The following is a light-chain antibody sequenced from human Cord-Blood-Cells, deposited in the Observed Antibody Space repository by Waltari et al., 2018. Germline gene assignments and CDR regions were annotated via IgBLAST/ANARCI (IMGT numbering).Light chain of an antibody. V-gene: IGLV2-8*01. CDR1: SSDVGGYNY. CDR3: SSYAGSNNHVV. J-gene: IGLJ2*01. CDR2: EFS. Sequence: QSALTQPPSASGSPGQSVTIPCTGTSSDVGGYNYVPWYQQHPGKAPKRMIYEFSKRPSGVPDRFSGSKSGNTASLTVSGLQAEDEADYYCSSYAGSNNHVVFGGGTKLTVL.